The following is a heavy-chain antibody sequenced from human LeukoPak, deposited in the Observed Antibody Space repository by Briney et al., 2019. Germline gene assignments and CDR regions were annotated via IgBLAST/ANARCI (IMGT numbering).Heavy chain of an antibody. CDR1: GGSISSYY. J-gene: IGHJ4*02. D-gene: IGHD4-17*01. CDR2: IYYSGST. V-gene: IGHV4-59*12. Sequence: SETLSLTCTVSGGSISSYYWSWIRQPPGKGLEWIGSIYYSGSTYYNPSLKSRVTISVDTSKNQFSLKLSSVTAADTAVYYCARGLDGDYEIFVDYWGQGTLVTVSS. CDR3: ARGLDGDYEIFVDY.